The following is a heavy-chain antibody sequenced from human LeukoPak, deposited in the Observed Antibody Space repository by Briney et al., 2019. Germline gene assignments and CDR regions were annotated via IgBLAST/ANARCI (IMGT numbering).Heavy chain of an antibody. J-gene: IGHJ6*03. V-gene: IGHV3-23*01. CDR1: GFTFSSYA. CDR2: ISGSGGST. Sequence: GGSLRLSCAASGFTFSSYAMSWVRQAPGKGLEWVSAISGSGGSTYYADSVKGRFTISRDNSKNTLYLQMNSLRAEDTAIYYCAKDSQYYDFRSRYNHYYYYYMDVWGKGTTVTVSS. CDR3: AKDSQYYDFRSRYNHYYYYYMDV. D-gene: IGHD3-3*01.